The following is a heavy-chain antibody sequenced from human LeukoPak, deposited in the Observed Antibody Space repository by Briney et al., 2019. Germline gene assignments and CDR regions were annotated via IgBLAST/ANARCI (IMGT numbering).Heavy chain of an antibody. J-gene: IGHJ4*02. CDR1: GYTFTSYD. CDR2: MSPDNGNT. Sequence: ASVKVSCKASGYTFTSYDINWVRQASGQGLEWMGWMSPDNGNTVYAQNFQGRLTITRNTSISTAYMDLSSLISDDTAVYYCARGRYSGRVDYWGRGTLVTVSS. V-gene: IGHV1-8*03. D-gene: IGHD5-12*01. CDR3: ARGRYSGRVDY.